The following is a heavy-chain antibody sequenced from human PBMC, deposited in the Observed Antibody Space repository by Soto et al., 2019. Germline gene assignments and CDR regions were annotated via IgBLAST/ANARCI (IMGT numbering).Heavy chain of an antibody. CDR3: ARAVDTRPLWGFYYYGMDV. Sequence: SVKVSCKASGGTFSSSAISWVRQAPGQGLEWMGGIIPIFGTANYAQKFQGRVTITADESTSTAYMELSSLRSEDTAVYYCARAVDTRPLWGFYYYGMDVWGQGTTVTVSS. CDR2: IIPIFGTA. J-gene: IGHJ6*02. D-gene: IGHD1-26*01. CDR1: GGTFSSSA. V-gene: IGHV1-69*13.